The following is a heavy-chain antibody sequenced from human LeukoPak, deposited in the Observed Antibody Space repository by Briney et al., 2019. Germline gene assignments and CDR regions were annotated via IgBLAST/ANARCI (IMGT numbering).Heavy chain of an antibody. Sequence: SETLSLTCAVSGYSITSSSWWGWIRQPPGKGLEWIGYIYHSGTTYYNPSLQSRVTMSVDTSKNQFSLKLSSVTAVDTAVYYWAGKENVYYYFAYWGQGTLVTVSS. J-gene: IGHJ4*02. V-gene: IGHV4-28*01. CDR1: GYSITSSSW. CDR3: AGKENVYYYFAY. D-gene: IGHD3-10*01. CDR2: IYHSGTT.